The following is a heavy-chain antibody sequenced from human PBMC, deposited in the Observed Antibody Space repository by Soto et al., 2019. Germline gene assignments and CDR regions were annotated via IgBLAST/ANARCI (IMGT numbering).Heavy chain of an antibody. CDR1: GYTFTSYG. Sequence: ASVKVSCKASGYTFTSYGISWVRQAPGQGLEWMGWISAYNGNTNYAQKLQGRVSMTTDTSTSTAYMELRSLTYDDTAVYSSARDAQQLLWFGDPFDYWGQGTLVTGSS. V-gene: IGHV1-18*01. J-gene: IGHJ4*02. CDR3: ARDAQQLLWFGDPFDY. D-gene: IGHD3-10*01. CDR2: ISAYNGNT.